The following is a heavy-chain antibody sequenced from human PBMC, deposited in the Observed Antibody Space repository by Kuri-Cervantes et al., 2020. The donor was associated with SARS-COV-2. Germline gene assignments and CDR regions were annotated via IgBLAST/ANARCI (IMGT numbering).Heavy chain of an antibody. CDR1: GGSISSGDYY. Sequence: GSLRLSCTVSGGSISSGDYYWSWIRQPPGKGLEWIGYIYYSGSTNYNPSLKSRVTMSVDTSKNQFSLKLSSVTAADTAVYYCARVNWGLDYWGQGTLVTVSS. CDR2: IYYSGST. D-gene: IGHD7-27*01. CDR3: ARVNWGLDY. V-gene: IGHV4-61*08. J-gene: IGHJ4*02.